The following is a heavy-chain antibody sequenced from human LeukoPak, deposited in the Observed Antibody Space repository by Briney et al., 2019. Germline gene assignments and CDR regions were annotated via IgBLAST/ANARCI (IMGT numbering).Heavy chain of an antibody. Sequence: GGSLRLSCAASGFTVSSNYMSWVRQAPGKGLEWVSVIYSGGSTYYADSVKGRFTISRDNSKNTLYLQMNSLRAEDTAVYYCAREDLVRDAFDIWGQGTMVTVSS. CDR2: IYSGGST. D-gene: IGHD3-10*01. J-gene: IGHJ3*02. CDR1: GFTVSSNY. V-gene: IGHV3-66*01. CDR3: AREDLVRDAFDI.